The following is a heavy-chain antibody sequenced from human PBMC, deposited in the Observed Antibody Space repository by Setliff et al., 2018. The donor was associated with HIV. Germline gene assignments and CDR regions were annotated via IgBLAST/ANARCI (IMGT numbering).Heavy chain of an antibody. J-gene: IGHJ3*02. CDR3: ATDAYHDFLTGTTPGAFDI. CDR2: FEPEDGET. V-gene: IGHV1-24*01. Sequence: GASVKVSCKVSGYTLSDLSMHWVRQAPGEGLEWMGGFEPEDGETIYAEKLQGRVTMTEDTATETDYMELSSLRSEDTAVYYCATDAYHDFLTGTTPGAFDIWGQGTVVTVSS. CDR1: GYTLSDLS. D-gene: IGHD3-9*01.